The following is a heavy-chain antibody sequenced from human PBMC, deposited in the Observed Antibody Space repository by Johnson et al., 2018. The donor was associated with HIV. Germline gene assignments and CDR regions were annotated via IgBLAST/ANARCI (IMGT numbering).Heavy chain of an antibody. CDR3: ARWIQLWVAFDI. V-gene: IGHV3-20*04. Sequence: VLLVESGGSVVRPGGSLRLSCAASGFTFDDYGMSWVRQAPGKGLEWVSGINWNGGRTGYADSVKARFTISRDNAKTSLYLQMNSLRAEDTAVYYCARWIQLWVAFDIWGQGTMVTVSS. CDR1: GFTFDDYG. J-gene: IGHJ3*02. D-gene: IGHD5-18*01. CDR2: INWNGGRT.